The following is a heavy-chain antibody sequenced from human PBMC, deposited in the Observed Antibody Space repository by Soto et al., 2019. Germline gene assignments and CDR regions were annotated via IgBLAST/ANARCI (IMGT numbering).Heavy chain of an antibody. J-gene: IGHJ4*02. D-gene: IGHD6-13*01. V-gene: IGHV4-59*01. CDR1: GDSINHYY. Sequence: PSETLSLTCTLSGDSINHYYWSWIRQPPGKRLEWIGYIYYTGSTTYNPSLESRVTMSVDTSKNQFSLKLNSVNAADTAVYYCAKYRRTEAEGFTLYYWGRGTRVTVSS. CDR3: AKYRRTEAEGFTLYY. CDR2: IYYTGST.